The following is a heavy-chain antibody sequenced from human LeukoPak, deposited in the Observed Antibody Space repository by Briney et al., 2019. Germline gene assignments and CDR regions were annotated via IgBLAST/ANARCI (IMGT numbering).Heavy chain of an antibody. Sequence: GGXLRLSCAASGFTFSSYGMHWVRQAPGKGLEWVAFIRYDGSNKYYADSVKGGFTISRDNSKKKLYMQMNSLRAEDTAVYYCARWPSGGVTIFGVVGDWYFDLWGRGTLVTVSS. D-gene: IGHD3-3*01. CDR2: IRYDGSNK. CDR3: ARWPSGGVTIFGVVGDWYFDL. CDR1: GFTFSSYG. V-gene: IGHV3-30*02. J-gene: IGHJ2*01.